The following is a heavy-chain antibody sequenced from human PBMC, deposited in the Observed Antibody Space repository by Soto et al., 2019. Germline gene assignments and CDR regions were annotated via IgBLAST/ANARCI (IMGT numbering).Heavy chain of an antibody. CDR3: ARGGPRPLSSSFDD. CDR1: GFTFSSYE. D-gene: IGHD6-13*01. J-gene: IGHJ4*02. Sequence: GGSLRLSCAASGFTFSSYEMNWVRQAPGKGLEWVSYISSSGSTIYYADSVKGRFTISRDNAKNSLYLQMNSLRAEDTAVYYCARGGPRPLSSSFDDWGQGTLVTVSS. V-gene: IGHV3-48*03. CDR2: ISSSGSTI.